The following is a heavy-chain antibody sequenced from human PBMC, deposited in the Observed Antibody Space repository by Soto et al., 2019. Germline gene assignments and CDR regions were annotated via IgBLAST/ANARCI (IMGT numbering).Heavy chain of an antibody. Sequence: SGGSLRLSCAASGFTFSSYAMHWVRQAPGKGLEFVSAISSNGGSTYYANSVKGSFTISRDNSKNTLYLQMGSLRAEDMAVYYCARGVTIFGVARFDPWGQGTLVTVSS. CDR1: GFTFSSYA. J-gene: IGHJ5*02. D-gene: IGHD3-3*01. CDR3: ARGVTIFGVARFDP. CDR2: ISSNGGST. V-gene: IGHV3-64*01.